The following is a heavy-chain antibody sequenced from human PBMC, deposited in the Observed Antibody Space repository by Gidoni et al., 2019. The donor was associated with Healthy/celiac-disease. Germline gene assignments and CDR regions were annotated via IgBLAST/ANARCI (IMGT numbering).Heavy chain of an antibody. Sequence: QVQLVESGGGVVKPGRSLRLSCAASGFTFSSYGMNWVRQAPGKGLEWVAVIWYDGSNKYYADSVKGRFTISRDNSKNTLYLQMNSLRAEDTAVYYCASHGDAAPSDYWGQGTLVTVSS. CDR3: ASHGDAAPSDY. J-gene: IGHJ4*02. CDR1: GFTFSSYG. CDR2: IWYDGSNK. V-gene: IGHV3-33*01. D-gene: IGHD4-17*01.